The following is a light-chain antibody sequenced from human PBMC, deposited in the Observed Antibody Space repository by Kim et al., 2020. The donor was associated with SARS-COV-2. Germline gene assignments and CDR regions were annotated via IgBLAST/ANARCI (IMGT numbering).Light chain of an antibody. Sequence: EIVLTQSPGTLSLSPGERATLSCRASQSVSSSYLAWYQQQPGQAPRLLIYGASSRATGIPDRFGGSGSGTDFNLTISRLEPEDLAVYYCQQYGGSRTFGQGTKVDIK. CDR1: QSVSSSY. J-gene: IGKJ1*01. CDR2: GAS. CDR3: QQYGGSRT. V-gene: IGKV3-20*01.